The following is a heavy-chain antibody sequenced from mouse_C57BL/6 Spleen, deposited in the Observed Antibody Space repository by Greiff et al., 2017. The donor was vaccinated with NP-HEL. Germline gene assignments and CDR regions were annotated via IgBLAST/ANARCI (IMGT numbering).Heavy chain of an antibody. D-gene: IGHD2-4*01. J-gene: IGHJ4*01. CDR1: GFTFSSYG. CDR2: ISRGGSYT. Sequence: EVKVVESGGDLVKPGGSLKLSCAASGFTFSSYGMSWVRQTPDKRLEWVATISRGGSYTYYPDSVKGRFTISSDNAKNTLYLQMSSLKSEDTAMYNCARHRDYDDVRGFMDYWGQGTSVTVSS. CDR3: ARHRDYDDVRGFMDY. V-gene: IGHV5-6*01.